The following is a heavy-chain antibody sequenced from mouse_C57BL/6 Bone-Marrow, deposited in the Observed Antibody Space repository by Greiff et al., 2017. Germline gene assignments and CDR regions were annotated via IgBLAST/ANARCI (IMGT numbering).Heavy chain of an antibody. J-gene: IGHJ2*01. V-gene: IGHV1-50*01. CDR3: ARSNYDY. D-gene: IGHD2-5*01. Sequence: VQLQQPGAELVKPGASVKLSCKASGYTFTSYWMQWVKQRPGQGLEWIGEIDPSDSYANYNQKFKGKATLTVDTSSSTAYMQLSSLTSEDAAVYYWARSNYDYWGQGTTLTVSS. CDR2: IDPSDSYA. CDR1: GYTFTSYW.